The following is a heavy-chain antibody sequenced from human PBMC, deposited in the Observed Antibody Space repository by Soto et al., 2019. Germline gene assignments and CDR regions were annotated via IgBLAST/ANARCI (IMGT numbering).Heavy chain of an antibody. D-gene: IGHD3-10*01. Sequence: QVQLQESGPGLVKPSGTLSLTCAVSSGSISSSNWWSWVRQPPGKGLEWIGEIYHSGSNNYNPSLKSRVTISVDKSKNHCSPKLSSVTAADTAVYYCARPPIGGGRYFDYWGQGTLVTVSS. CDR3: ARPPIGGGRYFDY. CDR1: SGSISSSNW. J-gene: IGHJ4*02. CDR2: IYHSGSN. V-gene: IGHV4-4*02.